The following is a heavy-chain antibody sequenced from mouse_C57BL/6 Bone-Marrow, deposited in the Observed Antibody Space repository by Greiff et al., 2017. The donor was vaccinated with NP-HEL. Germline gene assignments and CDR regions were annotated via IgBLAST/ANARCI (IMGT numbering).Heavy chain of an antibody. Sequence: QVQLQQPGAELVRPGSSVKLSCKASGYTFTSYWMHWVKQRPIQGLEWIGNIDPSDSETHYNQKFKDKATLTVDKSSSTAYMQLSSLTSEDSAVYYCARSNDYGVGAYWGQGTLVTVSA. V-gene: IGHV1-52*01. J-gene: IGHJ3*01. D-gene: IGHD1-1*01. CDR3: ARSNDYGVGAY. CDR1: GYTFTSYW. CDR2: IDPSDSET.